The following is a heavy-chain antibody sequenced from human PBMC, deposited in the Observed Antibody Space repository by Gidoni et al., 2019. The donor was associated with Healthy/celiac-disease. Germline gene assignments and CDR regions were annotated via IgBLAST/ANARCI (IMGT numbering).Heavy chain of an antibody. CDR1: GCSVSSRSYY. D-gene: IGHD3-22*01. CDR2: IYYSGST. J-gene: IGHJ6*02. CDR3: ARDHYDSSGYLYYGMDV. Sequence: QVQLQESRPGLVKPSETLSLTCTASGCSVSSRSYYCIWIRQPPGKGLEWIGYIYYSGSTNYNPSLKSRVTISVDTSKNQFSLKLSSVTAADTAVYYCARDHYDSSGYLYYGMDVWGQGTTVTVSS. V-gene: IGHV4-61*01.